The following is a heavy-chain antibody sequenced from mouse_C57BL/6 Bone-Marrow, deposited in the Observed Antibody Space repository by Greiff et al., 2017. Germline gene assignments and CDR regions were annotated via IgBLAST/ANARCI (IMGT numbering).Heavy chain of an antibody. J-gene: IGHJ2*01. D-gene: IGHD1-1*01. CDR1: GYAFTNYL. Sequence: QVQLQQSGAELVRPGTSVKVSCKASGYAFTNYLIEWVKQRPGQGLEWIGVINPGSGGTNYNEKFKGKATLTADKSSSTAYMQLSSLTSEDTAVYYCTPTYGSSFYWGQGTTLTVSS. V-gene: IGHV1-54*01. CDR2: INPGSGGT. CDR3: TPTYGSSFY.